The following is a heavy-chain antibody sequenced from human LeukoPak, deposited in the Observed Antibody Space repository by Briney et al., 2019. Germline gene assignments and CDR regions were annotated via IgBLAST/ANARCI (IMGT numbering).Heavy chain of an antibody. Sequence: GGSLRLSCAASGLTFSSYSMNWVRQAPGKGLEWVSSISSSSSYIYYADSVKGRFTISRDNAKNSLYLQMNSLRAEDTAVYYCARDSYDYYDSSGPPGDYWGQGTLVTVSS. J-gene: IGHJ4*02. D-gene: IGHD3-22*01. V-gene: IGHV3-21*01. CDR2: ISSSSSYI. CDR1: GLTFSSYS. CDR3: ARDSYDYYDSSGPPGDY.